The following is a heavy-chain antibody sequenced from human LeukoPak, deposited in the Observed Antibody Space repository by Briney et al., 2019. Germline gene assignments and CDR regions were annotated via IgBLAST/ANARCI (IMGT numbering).Heavy chain of an antibody. V-gene: IGHV4-59*01. D-gene: IGHD6-13*01. CDR1: GGSISSYY. J-gene: IGHJ4*02. Sequence: SETLSLTCTVSGGSISSYYWSWIRQPPGKGLEWIGYIYYSGSTNYNPSLKSRVPISVDTSKNQFSLKLRSVTAADTAVYYCARGPHSSSWYHFDYWGQGTLVTVSS. CDR3: ARGPHSSSWYHFDY. CDR2: IYYSGST.